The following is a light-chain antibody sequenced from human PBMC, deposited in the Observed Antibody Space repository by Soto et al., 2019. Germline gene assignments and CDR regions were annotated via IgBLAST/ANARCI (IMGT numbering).Light chain of an antibody. V-gene: IGLV2-14*01. CDR2: EVT. CDR3: SSYTNIKTRAYV. J-gene: IGLJ1*01. Sequence: QSVLTQPASVSGSPGQSITISCTGTSGDIGSYNRVSWYQQHPGKAPKLIIYEVTDRPSGVSNRFSGSKSGNTASLTISGLQAEDEAEYYCSSYTNIKTRAYVFGTGTKLTVL. CDR1: SGDIGSYNR.